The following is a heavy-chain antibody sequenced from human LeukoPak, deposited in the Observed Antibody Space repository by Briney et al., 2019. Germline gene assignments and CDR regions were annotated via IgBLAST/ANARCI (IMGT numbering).Heavy chain of an antibody. V-gene: IGHV1-18*01. CDR2: ISAYNGNT. J-gene: IGHJ4*02. CDR1: GYTFTSYG. Sequence: ASVKVSCKASGYTFTSYGISWVRQAPGQGLEWMGWISAYNGNTNYAQKLQGRVTMTTDTSTSTAHMELRSLRSDDTAVYYCARSGEARYFDWLFLDYWGQGALVTVSS. CDR3: ARSGEARYFDWLFLDY. D-gene: IGHD3-9*01.